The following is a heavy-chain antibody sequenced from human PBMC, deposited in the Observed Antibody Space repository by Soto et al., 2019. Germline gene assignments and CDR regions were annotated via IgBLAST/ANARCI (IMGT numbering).Heavy chain of an antibody. CDR1: GGSISSSSYY. Sequence: PSETLSLTCTVSGGSISSSSYYWGWIRQPPGKGLEWIGSIYYSGSTYYNPSLKSRVTISVDTSKNQFSLKLSSVTAADTAVYYCARIMVVAATRGFPFDYWGQGSLVIVSS. D-gene: IGHD2-15*01. V-gene: IGHV4-39*01. J-gene: IGHJ4*02. CDR3: ARIMVVAATRGFPFDY. CDR2: IYYSGST.